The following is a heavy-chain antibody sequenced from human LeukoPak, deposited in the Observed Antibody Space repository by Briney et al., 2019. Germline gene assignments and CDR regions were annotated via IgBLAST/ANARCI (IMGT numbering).Heavy chain of an antibody. J-gene: IGHJ4*02. Sequence: GGSLRLSCAASGFTFDDYAMHWVRQAPGKGLEWVSSISWNSGTIGYADSVKGRFTISRDDAKNSLYLQMNSLRPEDTALYYCAKDVDSTWGSIDYWGQGILVTVSS. CDR1: GFTFDDYA. V-gene: IGHV3-9*01. D-gene: IGHD3-16*01. CDR3: AKDVDSTWGSIDY. CDR2: ISWNSGTI.